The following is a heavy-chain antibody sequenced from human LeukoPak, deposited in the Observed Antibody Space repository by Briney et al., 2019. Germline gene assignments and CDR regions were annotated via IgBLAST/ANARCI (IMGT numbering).Heavy chain of an antibody. CDR3: ARGPHYDFWSGSLGY. D-gene: IGHD3-3*01. Sequence: ASVKVSCKASGYTFTSYYMHWVRQAPGQGLEWMGIINPIGGSTSYAQKFQGRVTMTRDTSTSTVYMELSSLRSEDTAVYYCARGPHYDFWSGSLGYWGQGTLVTVSS. CDR2: INPIGGST. CDR1: GYTFTSYY. J-gene: IGHJ4*02. V-gene: IGHV1-46*01.